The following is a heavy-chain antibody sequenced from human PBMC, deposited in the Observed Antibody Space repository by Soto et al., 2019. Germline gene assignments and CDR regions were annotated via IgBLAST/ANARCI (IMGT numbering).Heavy chain of an antibody. CDR1: GGTFSSYT. CDR3: AMATPHRDYYYYGMDV. Sequence: QVQLVQSGAEVKKPGSSVKVSCKASGGTFSSYTISWVRQAPGQGLAWMGRIIPILGIANYAQKFQGRVTITADKSTSTAYMELSSLRAEDTAVYYCAMATPHRDYYYYGMDVWGQGTTVTVSS. CDR2: IIPILGIA. D-gene: IGHD2-15*01. J-gene: IGHJ6*02. V-gene: IGHV1-69*02.